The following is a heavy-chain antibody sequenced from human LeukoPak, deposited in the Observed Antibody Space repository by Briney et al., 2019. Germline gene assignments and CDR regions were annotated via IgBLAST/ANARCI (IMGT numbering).Heavy chain of an antibody. CDR3: ASQGSRFGSTSCYPYGCSDY. Sequence: SETLSLTCTVSGYSISSGYYWGWIRQPPGKGLEWIGSIYHSGSTYYNPSLKSRVTISVDTSKNQFSLKLSSVTAADTAVYYCASQGSRFGSTSCYPYGCSDYWGQGTLVTVSS. CDR1: GYSISSGYY. J-gene: IGHJ4*02. D-gene: IGHD2-2*01. CDR2: IYHSGST. V-gene: IGHV4-38-2*02.